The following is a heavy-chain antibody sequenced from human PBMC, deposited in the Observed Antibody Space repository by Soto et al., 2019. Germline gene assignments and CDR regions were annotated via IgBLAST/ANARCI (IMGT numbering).Heavy chain of an antibody. CDR1: GGSISSGGYY. J-gene: IGHJ6*02. D-gene: IGHD6-19*01. V-gene: IGHV4-31*01. CDR3: ASSPVTGIYYAMDV. CDR2: IYATGST. Sequence: SETLSLTCTVSGGSISSGGYYWSWSRQHPGKCLEWIGNIYATGSTHYDPSLKSLITISLDTSKNQISLKLSSVTAADTAVYYCASSPVTGIYYAMDVWGQGTTVTVSS.